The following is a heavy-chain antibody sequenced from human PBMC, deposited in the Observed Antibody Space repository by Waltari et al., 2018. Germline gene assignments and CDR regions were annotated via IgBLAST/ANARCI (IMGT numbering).Heavy chain of an antibody. CDR1: GFTFSSYS. J-gene: IGHJ6*03. Sequence: EVQLVESGGGLVKPGGSLRLSCAASGFTFSSYSMNWVRQAPGKGLEWVSSISSSSSYIYYADSVKGRFTISRDNAKNSLYLQMNSLRAEDTAVYYCARGLDGIAARYPYYYYYYMDVWGKGTTVTVSS. D-gene: IGHD6-6*01. CDR3: ARGLDGIAARYPYYYYYYMDV. V-gene: IGHV3-21*01. CDR2: ISSSSSYI.